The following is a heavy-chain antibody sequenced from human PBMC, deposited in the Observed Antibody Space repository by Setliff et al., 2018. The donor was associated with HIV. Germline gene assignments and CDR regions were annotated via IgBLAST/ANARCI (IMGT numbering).Heavy chain of an antibody. CDR2: LRPSGNT. CDR1: GGPFSSSSYY. CDR3: ASGREAVAGALHFDY. J-gene: IGHJ4*02. D-gene: IGHD6-19*01. V-gene: IGHV4-39*01. Sequence: SETLSLTCTVSGGPFSSSSYYWGWIRQPPGKGLEWIGSLRPSGNTYYNPSLKSRVTISVDTSKNQFSLNLSSVTAADTAVYYCASGREAVAGALHFDYWGQGPLVTVSS.